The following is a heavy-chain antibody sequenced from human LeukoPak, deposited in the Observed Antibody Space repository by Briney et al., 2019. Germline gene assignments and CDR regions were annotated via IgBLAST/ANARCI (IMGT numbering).Heavy chain of an antibody. J-gene: IGHJ3*02. V-gene: IGHV3-48*03. Sequence: PGGSLRLSCAASGFTFSNYKMNWVRQAPGKGLEWVSYISSSGSIIYYSDSVKGRFTISRDNAKSSLYLQINSLRAEDTAVYYCVRDLGGGLWPNAFDIWGQGTMVTVSS. CDR3: VRDLGGGLWPNAFDI. D-gene: IGHD3-16*01. CDR2: ISSSGSII. CDR1: GFTFSNYK.